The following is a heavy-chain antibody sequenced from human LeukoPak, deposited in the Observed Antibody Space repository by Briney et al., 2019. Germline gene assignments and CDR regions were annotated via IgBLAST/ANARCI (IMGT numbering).Heavy chain of an antibody. D-gene: IGHD3-3*01. V-gene: IGHV3-7*01. Sequence: RGSLRLSSADPLYTSRIDTMSWVPRAPGKGLEWGANIKQDGSETYYVDSVRGRFTISRDDAKNSLYLQMNSLRSEDAAVYYCERDFWGAYRVDYFDYWGQGTLVTVSS. CDR2: IKQDGSET. CDR1: LYTSRIDT. CDR3: ERDFWGAYRVDYFDY. J-gene: IGHJ4*02.